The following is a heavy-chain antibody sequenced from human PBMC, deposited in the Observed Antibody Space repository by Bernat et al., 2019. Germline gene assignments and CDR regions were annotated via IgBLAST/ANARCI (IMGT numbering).Heavy chain of an antibody. CDR1: GGTFSSYT. Sequence: QVQLVQSGAEVKKPGSSVKVSCKASGGTFSSYTISWVRQAPGQGLEWMGRIIPILGIANYAQKFQGRVTITADKSTSTAYMELSSLRSEDTAVYYCASEKVGGYCSSTSCKSFDYWGQGTLVTVSS. CDR2: IIPILGIA. D-gene: IGHD2-2*01. V-gene: IGHV1-69*02. CDR3: ASEKVGGYCSSTSCKSFDY. J-gene: IGHJ4*02.